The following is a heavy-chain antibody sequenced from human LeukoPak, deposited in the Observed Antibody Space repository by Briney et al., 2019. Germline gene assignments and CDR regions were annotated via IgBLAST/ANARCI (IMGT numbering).Heavy chain of an antibody. CDR3: ASTSSGWYEGRFDY. J-gene: IGHJ4*02. CDR1: GGSISGSDYY. Sequence: PSETLSLTCTVSGGSISGSDYYWTWIRQPPGKGLEWIASIYYSGNTLYNPSLKSRVTMSVDTSKNQFSLKLSSVTAADTAVYYCASTSSGWYEGRFDYWGQGTLVTVSS. D-gene: IGHD6-19*01. CDR2: IYYSGNT. V-gene: IGHV4-39*01.